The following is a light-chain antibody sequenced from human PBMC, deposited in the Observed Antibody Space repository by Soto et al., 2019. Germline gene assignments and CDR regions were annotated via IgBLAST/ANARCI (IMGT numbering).Light chain of an antibody. Sequence: EIVLTQSPATLSLSPGARAALSCRASQGVSRFLAWYHQKPGQAPRLLIYDASNRATGIPARFSGSGSGTDFTLAINNLEPEDFAVYYCQQRSGWPLTFGGGTKVEIK. J-gene: IGKJ4*01. V-gene: IGKV3-11*01. CDR2: DAS. CDR3: QQRSGWPLT. CDR1: QGVSRF.